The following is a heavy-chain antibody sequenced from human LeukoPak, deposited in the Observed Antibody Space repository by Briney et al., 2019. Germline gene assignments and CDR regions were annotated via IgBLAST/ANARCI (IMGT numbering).Heavy chain of an antibody. D-gene: IGHD5-18*01. V-gene: IGHV4-38-2*02. J-gene: IGHJ6*03. CDR3: AREGRYRHGYNEYHLYMDI. CDR2: IDHSGST. CDR1: NYSISSGYY. Sequence: PSETLSLTYTVSNYSISSGYYWGWIRQPPGKGLEWIGSIDHSGSTNYNPSLRGRVTISVDTPKNQFSLKLSSVTAAETAVYYCAREGRYRHGYNEYHLYMDIWGKGTTVTVSS.